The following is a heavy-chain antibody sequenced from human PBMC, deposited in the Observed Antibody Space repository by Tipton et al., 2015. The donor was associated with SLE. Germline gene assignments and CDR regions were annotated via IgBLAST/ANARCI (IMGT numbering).Heavy chain of an antibody. V-gene: IGHV4-59*08. CDR3: ARRSGWSFDY. CDR2: IYYSGST. D-gene: IGHD6-19*01. Sequence: TLSLTCAVYGGSFSGYYWSWIRQPPGKGLEWIGYIYYSGSTNYNPSLKSRVTISVDTSKNQFSLKLSSVTAADTAVYYCARRSGWSFDYWGQGTLVTVSS. CDR1: GGSFSGYY. J-gene: IGHJ4*02.